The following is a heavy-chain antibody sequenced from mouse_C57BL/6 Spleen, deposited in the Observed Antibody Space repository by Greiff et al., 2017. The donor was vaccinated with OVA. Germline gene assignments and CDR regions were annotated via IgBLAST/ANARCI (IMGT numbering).Heavy chain of an antibody. CDR3: ALYYGSSSYYFDY. D-gene: IGHD1-1*01. J-gene: IGHJ2*01. Sequence: VQLQQSGPELVKPGASVKISCKASGYAFSSSWMNWVKQRPGKGLEWIGRIYPGDGDTNYNGKFKGKATLTADKSSSTAYMQLSSLTSEDSAVYFCALYYGSSSYYFDYWGKGTTLTVSS. CDR2: IYPGDGDT. CDR1: GYAFSSSW. V-gene: IGHV1-82*01.